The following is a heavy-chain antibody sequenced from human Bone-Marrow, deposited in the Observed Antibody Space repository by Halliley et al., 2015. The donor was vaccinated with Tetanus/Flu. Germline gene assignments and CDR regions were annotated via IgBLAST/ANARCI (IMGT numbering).Heavy chain of an antibody. J-gene: IGHJ4*02. V-gene: IGHV5-51*01. CDR2: IYPEDSDT. Sequence: GIIYPEDSDTKYSPSFQGQVTISADKSINPAFLQWSSLKASDTAMYYCARRGFDSSGYYAHHDYWGQGTLVTVSS. D-gene: IGHD3-22*01. CDR3: ARRGFDSSGYYAHHDY.